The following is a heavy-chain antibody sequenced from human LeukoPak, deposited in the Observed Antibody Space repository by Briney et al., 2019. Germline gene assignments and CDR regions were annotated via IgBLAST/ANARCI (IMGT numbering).Heavy chain of an antibody. Sequence: GRSLRLSCAASGFTFSSYDMHWVRQAPGKGLEWVAIISCDGSNKYYADSVKGQSTISRDNSKNTLYLQMNSLRAEDTAVYYCAKDESRRIAAAGTGYFQHWGQGTLVTVSS. CDR3: AKDESRRIAAAGTGYFQH. D-gene: IGHD6-13*01. CDR1: GFTFSSYD. CDR2: ISCDGSNK. V-gene: IGHV3-30*18. J-gene: IGHJ1*01.